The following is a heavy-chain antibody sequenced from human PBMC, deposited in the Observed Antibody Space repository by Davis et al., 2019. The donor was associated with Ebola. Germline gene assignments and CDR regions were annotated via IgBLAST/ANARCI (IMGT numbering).Heavy chain of an antibody. V-gene: IGHV3-30*04. Sequence: GESLKISCAASGFTFSSYAMHWVRQAPGKGLEWVAVISYDGSNKYYADSVKGRFTISRDNSKNTLYLQMNSLRAEDTAVYYCARDNNWATDYWGQGALVTVSS. CDR2: ISYDGSNK. CDR3: ARDNNWATDY. D-gene: IGHD2/OR15-2a*01. J-gene: IGHJ4*02. CDR1: GFTFSSYA.